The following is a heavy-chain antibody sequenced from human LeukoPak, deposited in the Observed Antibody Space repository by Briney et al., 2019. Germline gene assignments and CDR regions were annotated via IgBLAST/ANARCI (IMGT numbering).Heavy chain of an antibody. Sequence: PSETLSLTCSVSGGSISSLYWSWIRQPPGKGLEWIGYIYYTGSTNYNPSLKSRVTMFVDMSKNQFSLRLSSVTAADKAVYYCARHRAYSSSSPFDYWGQGTLVTVSS. V-gene: IGHV4-59*08. CDR3: ARHRAYSSSSPFDY. CDR2: IYYTGST. J-gene: IGHJ4*02. D-gene: IGHD6-6*01. CDR1: GGSISSLY.